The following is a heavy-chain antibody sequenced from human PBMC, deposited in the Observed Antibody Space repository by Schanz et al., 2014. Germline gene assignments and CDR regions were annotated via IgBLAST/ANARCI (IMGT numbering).Heavy chain of an antibody. CDR1: GYTFTSYY. D-gene: IGHD3-9*01. J-gene: IGHJ3*02. Sequence: QVQLVQSGAEVKKPGASVKVSCEASGYTFTSYYIHWFRQAPGQGLEWMGLINPSVGNTNYAQKFRGRVTMTRDTSTSTVYMELSSLRSEDTAVYFCARGPLTGAFDIWGQGTMVTVSS. V-gene: IGHV1-46*03. CDR3: ARGPLTGAFDI. CDR2: INPSVGNT.